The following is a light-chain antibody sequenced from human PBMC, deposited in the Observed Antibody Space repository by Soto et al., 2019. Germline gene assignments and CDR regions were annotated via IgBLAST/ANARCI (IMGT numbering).Light chain of an antibody. CDR2: WAS. V-gene: IGKV4-1*01. J-gene: IGKJ2*01. Sequence: DIVMTQSPDSLAVSLGERATINCKSSQSVLYSSNNKNYFGWYQQKPGQHPKLLITWASTRESGVPDRFSGSGSGTDFPLTISSLQAEDVAVYYCQQYYSTPYTFGQGTKLEIK. CDR1: QSVLYSSNNKNY. CDR3: QQYYSTPYT.